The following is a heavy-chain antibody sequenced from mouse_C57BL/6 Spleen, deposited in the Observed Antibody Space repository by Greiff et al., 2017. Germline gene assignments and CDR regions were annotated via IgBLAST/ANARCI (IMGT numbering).Heavy chain of an antibody. V-gene: IGHV1-22*01. CDR2: INPNNGGT. CDR3: ARGEDYLYAMDY. CDR1: GYTFTDYN. Sequence: VQLKQSGPELVKPGASVKMSCKASGYTFTDYNMHWVKQSHGKSLEWIGYINPNNGGTSYNQKFKGKATLTVNKSSSTAYMELRSLTSEDSAVYYCARGEDYLYAMDYWGQGTSVTVSS. J-gene: IGHJ4*01. D-gene: IGHD5-5*01.